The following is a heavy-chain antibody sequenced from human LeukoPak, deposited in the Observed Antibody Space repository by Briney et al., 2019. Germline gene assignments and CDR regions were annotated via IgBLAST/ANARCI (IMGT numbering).Heavy chain of an antibody. D-gene: IGHD6-19*01. CDR3: ARAIAVAGTCWFDP. V-gene: IGHV4-4*07. CDR2: IYTSGST. J-gene: IGHJ5*02. CDR1: GGPISSYY. Sequence: SETLSLTCTVSGGPISSYYWSWIRQPAGKGLEWIGRIYTSGSTNYNPSLKSRVTMPVDTSKNQFSLKLSSVTAADTAVYYCARAIAVAGTCWFDPWGQGTLVTVSS.